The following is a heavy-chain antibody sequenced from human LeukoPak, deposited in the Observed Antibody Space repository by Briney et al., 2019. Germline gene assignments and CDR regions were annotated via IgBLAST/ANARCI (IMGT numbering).Heavy chain of an antibody. CDR2: INPGGSGK. V-gene: IGHV3-7*01. CDR1: GFTLSTYW. J-gene: IGHJ4*02. D-gene: IGHD3-16*01. CDR3: ASWGAGGNS. Sequence: PGGSLRLSCEASGFTLSTYWMNWVRQVPGKGLDWVANINPGGSGKRYVDSVKGRFTIARDNADNSLSLQMNSLRAEDTAVYYCASWGAGGNSWGQGTLVTVSS.